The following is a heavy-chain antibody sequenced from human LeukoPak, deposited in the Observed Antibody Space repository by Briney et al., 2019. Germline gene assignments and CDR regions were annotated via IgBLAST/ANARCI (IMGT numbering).Heavy chain of an antibody. V-gene: IGHV3-74*01. CDR2: LSPDGSST. CDR3: ARKVGRNFDY. D-gene: IGHD1-14*01. Sequence: PGGSLRLSCAASGFTFSSYWMQWVRQAPGRGLVWVSRLSPDGSSTTSADSVKGRFTISRDNAKNTLYLQIGSLRADDTAVYYCARKVGRNFDYWGQGTLVTVSS. CDR1: GFTFSSYW. J-gene: IGHJ4*02.